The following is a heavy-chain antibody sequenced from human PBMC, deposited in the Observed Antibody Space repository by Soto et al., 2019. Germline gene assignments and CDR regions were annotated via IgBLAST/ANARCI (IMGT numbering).Heavy chain of an antibody. CDR3: ARDSRWLQSPYYFDY. Sequence: SETLSVTCTFSGCSISSGDYYWSWIRRPPGKGLEWIGYIYYSGSTYYNPSLKSRVTISVDTSKNQFSLKLSSVTAADTAVYYCARDSRWLQSPYYFDYWGQGTLVTVSS. CDR1: GCSISSGDYY. CDR2: IYYSGST. J-gene: IGHJ4*02. D-gene: IGHD5-12*01. V-gene: IGHV4-30-4*01.